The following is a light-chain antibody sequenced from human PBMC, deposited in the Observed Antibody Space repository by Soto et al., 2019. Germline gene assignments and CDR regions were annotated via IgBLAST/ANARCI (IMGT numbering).Light chain of an antibody. CDR2: EVS. V-gene: IGLV2-8*01. Sequence: QSALTQPPSASGSPGQSVTISCTGTSSDVGGYNYVSWYQQYPGKAPKLIIYEVSSRTSGVPDRFSGSKSGNTASLTVSGLQAEDEAAYYCSSYAGSNTVVFGGGTKLTVL. J-gene: IGLJ3*02. CDR3: SSYAGSNTVV. CDR1: SSDVGGYNY.